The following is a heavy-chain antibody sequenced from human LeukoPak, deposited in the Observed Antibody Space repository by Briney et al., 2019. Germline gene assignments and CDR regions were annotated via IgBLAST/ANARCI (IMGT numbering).Heavy chain of an antibody. CDR1: EFAFSSYS. CDR3: ARDEETVAGLNGFDL. V-gene: IGHV3-21*01. J-gene: IGHJ4*02. Sequence: GGSLRLSCAASEFAFSSYSVNWFRQAPGKGLEWVASITSGSKYIFYADSVRGRFTISRDNAENSLFLHMKSLRADDTGVYFCARDEETVAGLNGFDLWGQGTLVTVSS. D-gene: IGHD6-19*01. CDR2: ITSGSKYI.